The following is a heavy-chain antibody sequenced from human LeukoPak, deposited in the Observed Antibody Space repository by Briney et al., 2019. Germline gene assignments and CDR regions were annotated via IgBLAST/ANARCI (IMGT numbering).Heavy chain of an antibody. CDR2: IHHDGRI. Sequence: SETLSLTCDVSGGSIDSTNWWNWVRQPPGKGLEWIGEIHHDGRINYNPSLKSRVTLSVDKSKNQFSLRLNSVTAADTAVCHCARSGRGIAAALYYYYGMDVWGQGTTVTVSS. CDR3: ARSGRGIAAALYYYYGMDV. V-gene: IGHV4/OR15-8*01. J-gene: IGHJ6*02. CDR1: GGSIDSTNW. D-gene: IGHD6-13*01.